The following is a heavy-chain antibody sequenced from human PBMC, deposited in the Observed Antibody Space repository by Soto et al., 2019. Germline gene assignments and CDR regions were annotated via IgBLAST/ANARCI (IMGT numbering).Heavy chain of an antibody. Sequence: SETLSLTCTVSGGSISSYHWSWIRQPPGKGLEWIGYIYYSGSTNYNPSLKSRVTISVDTSKNQFSLKLSSVTAADTAVYYCARQILTGYYIPYYFDYWGQGTLVTVSS. CDR2: IYYSGST. J-gene: IGHJ4*02. CDR3: ARQILTGYYIPYYFDY. CDR1: GGSISSYH. D-gene: IGHD3-9*01. V-gene: IGHV4-59*08.